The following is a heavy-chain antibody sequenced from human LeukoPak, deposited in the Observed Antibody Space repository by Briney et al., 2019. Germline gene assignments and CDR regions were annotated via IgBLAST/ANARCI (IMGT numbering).Heavy chain of an antibody. V-gene: IGHV1-2*02. D-gene: IGHD3-10*01. CDR1: GYTFSGYY. CDR2: INPNSGGT. Sequence: ASVKVSCRASGYTFSGYYIHWVRQAPGQGLEWMGWINPNSGGTNYAQKFQGRVTMTRDTSISTAYMELSRLRSDDTAVYYCARALWSGEFSFDYWGQGTLVTVSS. CDR3: ARALWSGEFSFDY. J-gene: IGHJ4*02.